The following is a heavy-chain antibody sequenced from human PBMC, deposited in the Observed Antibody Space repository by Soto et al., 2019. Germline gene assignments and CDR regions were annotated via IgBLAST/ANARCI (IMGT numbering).Heavy chain of an antibody. CDR3: ARDQGRATADGPLGNGLDV. CDR2: IWFDASHE. Sequence: QVHLVESGGGVVQPGTSLRLSCAASGFSFSDYGMHWVRQAPGKGLEWLTIIWFDASHEYYADSVKGRFTISRDNSNNTLYLQLNSLTADDTAVYFCARDQGRATADGPLGNGLDVWCQGTAVTVSS. CDR1: GFSFSDYG. J-gene: IGHJ6*02. V-gene: IGHV3-33*01. D-gene: IGHD6-13*01.